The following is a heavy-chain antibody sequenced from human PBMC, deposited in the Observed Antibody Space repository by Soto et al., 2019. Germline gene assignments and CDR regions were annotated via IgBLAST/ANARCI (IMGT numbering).Heavy chain of an antibody. J-gene: IGHJ4*02. Sequence: ALRLSCAASGFTFSSYGMHWVRQAPGKGLEWVAVISYDGSNKYYADSVKGRFTISRDNSKNTLYLQMNSLRAEDTAVYYCAKALAWIQLWLSDFDYWGQGTLVTVSS. V-gene: IGHV3-30*18. D-gene: IGHD5-18*01. CDR2: ISYDGSNK. CDR3: AKALAWIQLWLSDFDY. CDR1: GFTFSSYG.